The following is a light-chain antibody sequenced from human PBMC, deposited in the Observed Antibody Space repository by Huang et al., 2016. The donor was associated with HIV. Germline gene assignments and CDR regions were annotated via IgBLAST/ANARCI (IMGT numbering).Light chain of an antibody. CDR2: GTS. CDR3: QKYDSFPWT. V-gene: IGKV1-13*02. Sequence: THLTQSPSSLSANVGDRVVLTCRAGQAIDSALAWFQQKPGKPPRLLIHGTSALETGVPERFSGSESGTEFTLTISSLQPDDFATYFCQKYDSFPWTFGQGTKVEIK. CDR1: QAIDSA. J-gene: IGKJ1*01.